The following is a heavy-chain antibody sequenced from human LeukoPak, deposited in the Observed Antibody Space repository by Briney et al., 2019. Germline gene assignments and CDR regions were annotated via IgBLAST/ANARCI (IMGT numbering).Heavy chain of an antibody. CDR3: ARAGTYYYDSSGLGLLDY. J-gene: IGHJ4*02. CDR2: IYYSGST. V-gene: IGHV4-59*01. D-gene: IGHD3-22*01. Sequence: GSLRLSCAASGFIFSDYYMAWIRQAPGKGLEWIGYIYYSGSTNYNPSLKSRVTISVDTSKNQFSLKLSSVTAADTAVYYCARAGTYYYDSSGLGLLDYWGQGTLVTVSS. CDR1: GFIFSDYY.